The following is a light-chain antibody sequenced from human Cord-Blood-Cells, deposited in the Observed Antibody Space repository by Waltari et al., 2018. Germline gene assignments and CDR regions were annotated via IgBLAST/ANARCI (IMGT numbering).Light chain of an antibody. CDR3: CSYAGSYTFV. Sequence: QSALPQPRSVSGSPGPSVTISCTGTSSDVGGYNYFSWYQQHPGKAPNLMIYDVSKRPSGVPDRFSGSKSGNTASLTISGLQAEDEADYYCCSYAGSYTFVFGTGTKVTVL. V-gene: IGLV2-11*01. J-gene: IGLJ1*01. CDR1: SSDVGGYNY. CDR2: DVS.